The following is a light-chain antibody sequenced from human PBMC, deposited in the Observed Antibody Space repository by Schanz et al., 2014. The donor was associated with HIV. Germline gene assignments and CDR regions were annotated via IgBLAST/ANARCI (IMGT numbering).Light chain of an antibody. CDR3: NSCTSTNTLV. CDR1: TSGIGIKT. J-gene: IGLJ3*02. CDR2: SDN. Sequence: QSVLTQPPSVSGTPGQRVTISCSWSTSGIGIKTVNWYQQLPGAAPRLLMYSDNERPSGVPDRFSGSKSGTSASLAITGLQSEDEAYYYCNSCTSTNTLVFGGGTKLTVL. V-gene: IGLV1-44*01.